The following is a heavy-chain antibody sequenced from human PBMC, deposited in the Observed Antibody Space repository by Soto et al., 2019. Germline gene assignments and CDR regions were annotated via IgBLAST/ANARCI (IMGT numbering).Heavy chain of an antibody. CDR2: ISSSSSYI. Sequence: GGSLRLSCAASGFTFSSYSMNWVRQAPGKGLEWVSSISSSSSYIYYADSVKGRFTISRDNAKNSLYLQMNSLRAEDTAVYYCARGCSRSSTHLFCYMDVWGKGTTVTVSS. CDR3: ARGCSRSSTHLFCYMDV. J-gene: IGHJ6*03. CDR1: GFTFSSYS. V-gene: IGHV3-21*01. D-gene: IGHD6-6*01.